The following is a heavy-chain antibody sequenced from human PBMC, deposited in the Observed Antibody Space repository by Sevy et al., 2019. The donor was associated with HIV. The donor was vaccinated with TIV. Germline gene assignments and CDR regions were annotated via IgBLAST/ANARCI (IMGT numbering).Heavy chain of an antibody. Sequence: GGSLRLSCAVSGFSFDSYGMTWVRQAPGKGLEWVAVISYDGSNKYYADSVKGRFTISRDNSKNTLYLQMNSLRAEDTAVYYCARGCWDSSGYCPDYWGQGTLVTVSS. CDR2: ISYDGSNK. D-gene: IGHD3-22*01. CDR1: GFSFDSYG. CDR3: ARGCWDSSGYCPDY. V-gene: IGHV3-30-3*01. J-gene: IGHJ4*02.